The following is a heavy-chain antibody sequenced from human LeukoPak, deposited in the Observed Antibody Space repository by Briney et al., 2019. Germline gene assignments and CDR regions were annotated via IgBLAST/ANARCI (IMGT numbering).Heavy chain of an antibody. CDR3: TRMTTGHDY. CDR1: GVSFNDYY. J-gene: IGHJ4*02. CDR2: INHSGYT. Sequence: SHTLSLTCAVSGVSFNDYYWSWVRQTPGKGLEWIGEINHSGYTNDSPSLKSRVTISIDTSRKQFSLNLRSVTVADTGIYYCTRMTTGHDYWGQGTLVTVSS. V-gene: IGHV4-34*01. D-gene: IGHD4-17*01.